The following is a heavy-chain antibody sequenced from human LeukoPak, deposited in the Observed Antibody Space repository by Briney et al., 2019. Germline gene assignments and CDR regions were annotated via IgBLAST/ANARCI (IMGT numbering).Heavy chain of an antibody. D-gene: IGHD5-24*01. CDR1: GGSISSYY. CDR2: IYYSGST. CDR3: ARGRWLQLEGYYFDY. V-gene: IGHV4-59*01. J-gene: IGHJ4*02. Sequence: PSETLSLTCTVSGGSISSYYWSWIRQPPGKGLEWIGYIYYSGSTYYSPSLKSRVTISINTSKNQFSLKLTSVTSADTAVYYCARGRWLQLEGYYFDYWGQGTLVTVSS.